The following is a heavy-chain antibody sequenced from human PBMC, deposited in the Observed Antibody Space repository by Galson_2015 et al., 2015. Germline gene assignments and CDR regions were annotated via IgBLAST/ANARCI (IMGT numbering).Heavy chain of an antibody. J-gene: IGHJ3*02. D-gene: IGHD6-13*01. CDR2: INHSGST. CDR3: ARGPRIAAAGHAFDI. V-gene: IGHV4-34*01. CDR1: GGSFSGYY. Sequence: ETLSLTCAVYGGSFSGYYWSWIRQPPGKGLEWIGEINHSGSTNYNPSLKSRVTISVDTSKNQFSLKLSSVTAADTAVYYCARGPRIAAAGHAFDIWGQGTMVTVSS.